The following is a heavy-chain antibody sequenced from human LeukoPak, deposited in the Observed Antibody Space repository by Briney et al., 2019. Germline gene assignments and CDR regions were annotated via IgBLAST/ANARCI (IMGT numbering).Heavy chain of an antibody. V-gene: IGHV4-39*01. CDR3: ARSIVVSVNYFYYGMDV. CDR1: GGSISSSSYY. Sequence: SETLSLTCTVSGGSISSSSYYWGWIRQPPGKGLEWIGSIYYSGSTYYNPSLKSRVTISVDTSKNQFSLKLSSVTAADTAVYYCARSIVVSVNYFYYGMDVWGQGTTVTVSS. J-gene: IGHJ6*02. CDR2: IYYSGST. D-gene: IGHD3-22*01.